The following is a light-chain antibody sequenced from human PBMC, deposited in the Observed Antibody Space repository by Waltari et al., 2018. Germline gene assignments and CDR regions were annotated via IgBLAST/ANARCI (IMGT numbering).Light chain of an antibody. CDR3: QQYGSSTYT. V-gene: IGKV3-20*01. Sequence: EIVLTQSPGTLSLSPGERATLSCRASQSVSTSYLAWYQQTPGQAPRPLIYGASSRATGIPDRFSGSGSGTDFTLTISRLEPEDFAVYYCQQYGSSTYTFGQGTKLEIK. CDR2: GAS. CDR1: QSVSTSY. J-gene: IGKJ2*01.